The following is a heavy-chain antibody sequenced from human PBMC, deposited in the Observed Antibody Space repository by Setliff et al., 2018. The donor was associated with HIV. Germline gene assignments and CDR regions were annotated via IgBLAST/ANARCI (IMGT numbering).Heavy chain of an antibody. V-gene: IGHV4-38-2*01. Sequence: PSETLSLTCAVSGYSINSGYYWGWIRQPPGKGLEWIGNIYHSGNTYYNPSLKSRVTISVDTSKNQFSLKLSSVTAADAAVYYCASRVYYYDSSGYLREEGFDPWGQGTLVTVSS. J-gene: IGHJ5*02. D-gene: IGHD3-22*01. CDR3: ASRVYYYDSSGYLREEGFDP. CDR1: GYSINSGYY. CDR2: IYHSGNT.